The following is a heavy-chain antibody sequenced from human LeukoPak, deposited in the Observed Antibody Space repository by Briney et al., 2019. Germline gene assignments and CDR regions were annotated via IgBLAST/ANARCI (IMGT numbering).Heavy chain of an antibody. D-gene: IGHD1-14*01. CDR1: GFTFSSYV. J-gene: IGHJ6*02. Sequence: GGSLRLSCAASGFTFSSYVMSWVRQAPGKGLEWVSSISDGGGSTYNADSVKGRFTISRDNSRNTLYLQMDSLRAEDTAVYYCAKTPGNRYYYAVDVWGQGTTVAVSS. CDR3: AKTPGNRYYYAVDV. CDR2: ISDGGGST. V-gene: IGHV3-23*01.